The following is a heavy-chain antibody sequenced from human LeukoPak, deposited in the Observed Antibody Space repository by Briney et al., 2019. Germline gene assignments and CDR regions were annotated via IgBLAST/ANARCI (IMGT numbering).Heavy chain of an antibody. Sequence: TGGSLRLSCAASGFTFSSSWMSWVRQAPGKGLEYVANIKRDGSEIYYVDSVRGRFTISRDNAKNSLYLQMNSLRVEDTAVYYCARGDSWSGPRGLDHWGQGTLVTVSS. D-gene: IGHD3-3*01. J-gene: IGHJ4*02. CDR2: IKRDGSEI. CDR1: GFTFSSSW. CDR3: ARGDSWSGPRGLDH. V-gene: IGHV3-7*01.